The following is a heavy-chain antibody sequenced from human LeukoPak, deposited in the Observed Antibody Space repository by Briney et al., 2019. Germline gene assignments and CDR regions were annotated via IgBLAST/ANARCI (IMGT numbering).Heavy chain of an antibody. CDR3: ARTSYGDYQNWFDP. CDR1: GGSISSSSYY. J-gene: IGHJ5*02. CDR2: IYYSGST. Sequence: SGTLSLTCTVSGGSISSSSYYWGWIRQPPGKGLEWIGSIYYSGSTYYNPSLKSRVTISVDTSKNQFSLKLSSVTAADTAVYYCARTSYGDYQNWFDPWGQGTLVTVSS. V-gene: IGHV4-39*07. D-gene: IGHD4-17*01.